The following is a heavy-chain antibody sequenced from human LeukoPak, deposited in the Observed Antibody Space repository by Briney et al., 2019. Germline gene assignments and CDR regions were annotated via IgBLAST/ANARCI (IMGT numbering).Heavy chain of an antibody. V-gene: IGHV4-59*01. J-gene: IGHJ4*02. Sequence: SETLSLTCTVSGGSISSYYWSWIRQPPGKGLEWIGYIYNSGSTNYNPSLKSRVTISVDTSKNQFSLKLSSVTAADTAVYYCARYKGPDIAPDYWGQGTLVTVSS. CDR3: ARYKGPDIAPDY. D-gene: IGHD3-9*01. CDR2: IYNSGST. CDR1: GGSISSYY.